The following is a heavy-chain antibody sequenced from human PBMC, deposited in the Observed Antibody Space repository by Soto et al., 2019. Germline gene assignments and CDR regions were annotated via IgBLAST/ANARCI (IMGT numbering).Heavy chain of an antibody. CDR3: ARVPFSGYSYASMDV. D-gene: IGHD5-18*01. V-gene: IGHV3-23*01. Sequence: GGSLRLSCAASGFTVSSNYMSWVRQAPGKGLEWVSGISGSADGTYYADSVKGRFTISRDNSKNSLYLQMNSLRAEDTAVYYCARVPFSGYSYASMDVWGQGTTVTVSS. CDR1: GFTVSSNY. CDR2: ISGSADGT. J-gene: IGHJ6*02.